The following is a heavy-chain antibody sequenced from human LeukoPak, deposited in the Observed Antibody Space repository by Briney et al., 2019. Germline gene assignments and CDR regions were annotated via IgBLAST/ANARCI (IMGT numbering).Heavy chain of an antibody. CDR2: INHSGTT. J-gene: IGHJ4*02. CDR3: AKTVWSRLAAGLDS. V-gene: IGHV4-34*01. Sequence: SETLSLTCAVYGGSFSGYYWYWIRQPPGKGLEWIGEINHSGTTNYNPSLKSRVTISVDTSKNQFSLKLSSVTAADTAVYYCAKTVWSRLAAGLDSWGQGTLVTASS. D-gene: IGHD2-21*02. CDR1: GGSFSGYY.